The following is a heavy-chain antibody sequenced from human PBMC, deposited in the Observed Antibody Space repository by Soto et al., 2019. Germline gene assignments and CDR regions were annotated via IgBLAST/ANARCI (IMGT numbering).Heavy chain of an antibody. Sequence: GGSLRLSCAASGFTFYNYAMTWVRQAPGKGLEFVSAVSPGGGLTDYADSVKGRFTISSDDSKDTVSLQMNSLRDEDTAVYYCANARQYCTANSCLNWNDCLAFWGRGTLVTVSS. CDR2: VSPGGGLT. J-gene: IGHJ4*02. CDR3: ANARQYCTANSCLNWNDCLAF. D-gene: IGHD1-1*01. V-gene: IGHV3-23*01. CDR1: GFTFYNYA.